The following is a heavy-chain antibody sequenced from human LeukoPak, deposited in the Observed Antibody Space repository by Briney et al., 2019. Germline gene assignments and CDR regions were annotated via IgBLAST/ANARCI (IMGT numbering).Heavy chain of an antibody. CDR2: ISSNGGST. J-gene: IGHJ4*02. V-gene: IGHV3-64D*09. CDR1: GFTFSTYG. CDR3: VKWRYSSGWFPFDY. D-gene: IGHD6-19*01. Sequence: GRSLRLSCAASGFTFSTYGMHWVRQAPGKGLEYVSAISSNGGSTYYADSVKGRFTISRDNSKNTLYLQMSSLRAEDTAVYYCVKWRYSSGWFPFDYWGQGTLVTVSS.